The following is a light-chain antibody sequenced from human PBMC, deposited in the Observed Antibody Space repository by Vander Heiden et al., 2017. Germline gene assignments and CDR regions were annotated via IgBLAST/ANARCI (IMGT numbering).Light chain of an antibody. CDR2: AAS. CDR3: QQYYSYTFT. CDR1: QGISSY. J-gene: IGKJ3*01. Sequence: GDRVTITCRASQGISSYLAWYQQKPGKAPKLLIYAASTLQSGVPSRFSGSGSGTDFTLTISCLQSEDFATYYCQQYYSYTFTFGPGTKVDIK. V-gene: IGKV1-8*01.